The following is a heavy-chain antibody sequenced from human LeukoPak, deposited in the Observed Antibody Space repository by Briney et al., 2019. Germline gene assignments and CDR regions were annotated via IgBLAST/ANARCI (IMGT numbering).Heavy chain of an antibody. CDR1: GFTLTSYG. D-gene: IGHD1-26*01. Sequence: GESLRLSCAASGFTLTSYGMNWIRQAPVRGLEWVSSITSSGAVYYADSVKGRFTISRDSANNSLYLQMSSLRAEDTALYNCTRAMVREWEPNISDSWGQGTLVTVSS. CDR3: TRAMVREWEPNISDS. J-gene: IGHJ4*02. V-gene: IGHV3-21*01. CDR2: ITSSGAV.